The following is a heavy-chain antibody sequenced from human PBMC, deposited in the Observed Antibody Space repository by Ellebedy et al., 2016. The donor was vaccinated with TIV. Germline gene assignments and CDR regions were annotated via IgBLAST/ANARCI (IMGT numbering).Heavy chain of an antibody. CDR1: GYTFTSYG. CDR3: ARGKWEQLVRYGMDV. J-gene: IGHJ6*02. D-gene: IGHD6-13*01. Sequence: SVKVSXXTSGYTFTSYGVSWVRQAPGQGLEWMGGIIPIFGTANYAQKFQGRVTITADESTSTAYMELSSLRSEDTAVYYCARGKWEQLVRYGMDVWGQGTTVTVSS. V-gene: IGHV1-69*13. CDR2: IIPIFGTA.